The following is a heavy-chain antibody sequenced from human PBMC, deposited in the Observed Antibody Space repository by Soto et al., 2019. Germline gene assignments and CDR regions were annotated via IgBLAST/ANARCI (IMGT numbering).Heavy chain of an antibody. J-gene: IGHJ4*02. D-gene: IGHD4-17*01. CDR2: IYYSGST. CDR1: GGSISSYY. CDR3: ARAEGATVTTFDY. V-gene: IGHV4-59*01. Sequence: KSSETLSLTCTVSGGSISSYYWSWIRQPPGKGLEWIGYIYYSGSTNYNPSLKSRVTISVDTSKNQFSLKLSSVTAADTAVYYCARAEGATVTTFDYWGQGTLVTVSS.